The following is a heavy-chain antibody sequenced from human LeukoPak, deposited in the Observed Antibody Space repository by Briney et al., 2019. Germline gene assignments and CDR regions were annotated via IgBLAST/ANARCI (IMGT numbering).Heavy chain of an antibody. Sequence: KAGGSLEISCQGSGYSFTSYWIGWVRPLPGKGLEWMGIIYPGDSDTRYSPSFQGQVTISADKSISTAYLQWSSLKASDTAMYYCARHTMVRVPLDAFDIWGQGTMVTVSS. V-gene: IGHV5-51*01. CDR2: IYPGDSDT. CDR1: GYSFTSYW. D-gene: IGHD3-10*01. J-gene: IGHJ3*02. CDR3: ARHTMVRVPLDAFDI.